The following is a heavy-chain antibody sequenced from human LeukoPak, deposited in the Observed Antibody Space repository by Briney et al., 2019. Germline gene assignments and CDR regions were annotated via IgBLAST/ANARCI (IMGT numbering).Heavy chain of an antibody. D-gene: IGHD2-15*01. Sequence: GASVKVSCKASGGTFSSCAISWVRQAPGLELECMGRILPSLDVANYAKKFQGRVTITAYKSTSTVYMELSSLKSEDTAVYYCVYCSGGSCFASNWFDPWGQGTLVTVSS. CDR2: ILPSLDVA. CDR3: VYCSGGSCFASNWFDP. J-gene: IGHJ5*02. V-gene: IGHV1-69*04. CDR1: GGTFSSCA.